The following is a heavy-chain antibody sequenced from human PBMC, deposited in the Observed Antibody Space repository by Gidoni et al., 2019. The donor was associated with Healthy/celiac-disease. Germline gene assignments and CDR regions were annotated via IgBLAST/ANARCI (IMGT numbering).Heavy chain of an antibody. Sequence: QVQLQESGPGLVKPSGTLSLTCAVSGGSIRSSNWWSWVRQPPGKGLEWIGEIYHSGSTNYNPSLKSRVTISVDKSKNQFSLKLSSVTAADTAVYYCARDQRSGYDDNGFDYWGQGTLVTVSS. V-gene: IGHV4-4*02. D-gene: IGHD5-12*01. CDR3: ARDQRSGYDDNGFDY. CDR1: GGSIRSSNW. J-gene: IGHJ4*02. CDR2: IYHSGST.